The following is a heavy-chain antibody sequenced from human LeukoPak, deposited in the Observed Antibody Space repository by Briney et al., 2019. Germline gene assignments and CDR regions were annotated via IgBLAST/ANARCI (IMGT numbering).Heavy chain of an antibody. D-gene: IGHD4-17*01. CDR3: ARASSSYGDYVSYFDY. J-gene: IGHJ4*02. CDR1: GGSISSGGYS. CDR2: IYHSGST. V-gene: IGHV4-30-2*01. Sequence: PSQTLSLTCAVSGGSISSGGYSWSWIRQPPGKGLEWIGYIYHSGSTYYNPSLKSRVTISVDRSKNQFSLKLSSVTAADTAVYYCARASSSYGDYVSYFDYWGQGTLVTVSS.